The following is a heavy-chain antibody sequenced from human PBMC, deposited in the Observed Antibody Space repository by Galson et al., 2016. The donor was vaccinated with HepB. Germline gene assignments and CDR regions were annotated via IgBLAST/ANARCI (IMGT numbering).Heavy chain of an antibody. CDR2: IYPLDSTT. V-gene: IGHV5-51*01. J-gene: IGHJ4*02. D-gene: IGHD2-2*02. CDR1: GYSFSNSW. CDR3: ARQGCSGTSCHTIDY. Sequence: QSGAEVKKPGESLRISCKGSGYSFSNSWIAWVRQMPGKGLEMVGIIYPLDSTTRYSPSFQGQVTMSVDKSLSTAYLQWGNLKASDTAMYYCARQGCSGTSCHTIDYWGQGTLITVSS.